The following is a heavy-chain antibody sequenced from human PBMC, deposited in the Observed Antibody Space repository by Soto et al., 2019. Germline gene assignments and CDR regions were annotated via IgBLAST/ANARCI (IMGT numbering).Heavy chain of an antibody. CDR3: ARALRGAAAGTDAFDI. D-gene: IGHD6-13*01. J-gene: IGHJ3*02. CDR2: IYSGGST. CDR1: GFTVSSNY. V-gene: IGHV3-53*01. Sequence: GGSLRLSCAASGFTVSSNYMSWVRQAPGKGLEWVSVIYSGGSTYYADSVKGRFTISRDNSKNTLYLQMNSLRAEDTAVYYCARALRGAAAGTDAFDIWGQGTMVTVSS.